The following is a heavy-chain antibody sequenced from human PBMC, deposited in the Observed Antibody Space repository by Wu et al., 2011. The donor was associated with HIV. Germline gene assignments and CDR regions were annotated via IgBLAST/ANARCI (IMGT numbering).Heavy chain of an antibody. CDR2: IIPMFGTT. CDR1: GYTFSDYY. D-gene: IGHD5-18*01. J-gene: IGHJ2*01. V-gene: IGHV1-69*18. CDR3: ARDGSYGHWYLDL. Sequence: QVQLVQSGAEVKKPGASVKVSCKASGYTFSDYYIHWVRQAPGQGLEWMGRIIPMFGTTNYAQKFQGRVTITADESTSTAYMELSNVRSEDTAVYYCARDGSYGHWYLDLWGRGTLVTVSS.